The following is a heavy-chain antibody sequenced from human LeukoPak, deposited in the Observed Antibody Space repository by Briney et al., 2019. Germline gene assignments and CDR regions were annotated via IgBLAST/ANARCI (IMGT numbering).Heavy chain of an antibody. CDR1: SGSISSYY. CDR3: ARQGLRYWYFDL. J-gene: IGHJ2*01. CDR2: IYYSGNT. V-gene: IGHV4-59*08. Sequence: PSETLSLTCTVSSGSISSYYWSWIRQPPGKGLEWIGYIYYSGNTNYNPSLKSRVTISVDTSKNQFSLKLSSVTAADTAVYYCARQGLRYWYFDLWGRGTLVTVSS.